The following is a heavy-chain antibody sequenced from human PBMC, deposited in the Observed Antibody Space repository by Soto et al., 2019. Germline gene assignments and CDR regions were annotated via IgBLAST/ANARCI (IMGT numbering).Heavy chain of an antibody. CDR1: GFSFDDYG. CDR3: TRDRHPFARGWFGRGFDT. J-gene: IGHJ5*02. V-gene: IGHV3-9*01. D-gene: IGHD6-19*01. Sequence: EVQLVESGGGLVQPGMSLTLSCAASGFSFDDYGLHWVRQAPGKGLEWVSGITWYSGPIDYAESVKGRFTISRDNAQNSLYLQMIGLRAEDTALYYCTRDRHPFARGWFGRGFDTWGQGTLVTVSS. CDR2: ITWYSGPI.